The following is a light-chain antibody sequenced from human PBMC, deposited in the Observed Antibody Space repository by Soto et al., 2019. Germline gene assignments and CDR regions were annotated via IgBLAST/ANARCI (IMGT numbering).Light chain of an antibody. V-gene: IGKV1-12*01. CDR1: QDITSW. J-gene: IGKJ4*01. Sequence: DVQMTQSPSSVSASVGDRVTITCRASQDITSWLAWYQQKPGKAPKLLIYGASSLQRGVPLRFSGRGSGTDFTLTISSLQPEYFAAYYCQQTNNFPLTFGGATEVAFK. CDR3: QQTNNFPLT. CDR2: GAS.